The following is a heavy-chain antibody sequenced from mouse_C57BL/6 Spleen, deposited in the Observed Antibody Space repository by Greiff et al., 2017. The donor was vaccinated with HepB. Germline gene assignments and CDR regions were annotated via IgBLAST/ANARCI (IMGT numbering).Heavy chain of an antibody. CDR1: GFTFSSYS. CDR3: ARVYYDYGGYFDY. D-gene: IGHD2-4*01. J-gene: IGHJ2*01. CDR2: ISDGGSYT. Sequence: EVKLMESGGGLVKPGGSLKLSCAASGFTFSSYSMSWVRQTPEKRLEWVATISDGGSYTYYPDNVKGRFTISRDNAKNNLYLQMSHLKSEDTAMYYCARVYYDYGGYFDYWGQGTTLTVSS. V-gene: IGHV5-4*03.